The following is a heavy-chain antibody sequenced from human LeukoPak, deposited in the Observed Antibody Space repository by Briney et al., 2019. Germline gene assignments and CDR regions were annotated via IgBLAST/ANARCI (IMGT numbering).Heavy chain of an antibody. Sequence: GGSLRLSCAASGFTFSSYAMHWVRQAPGKGLEYVSTITNNGGSAFYANSVKGRFTISRDNSKNTLYLQMGTLRAEDTAVYYCARGHRNTMVRGVIRYYYMDVWGKGTTVTISS. V-gene: IGHV3-64*01. J-gene: IGHJ6*03. D-gene: IGHD3-10*01. CDR2: ITNNGGSA. CDR1: GFTFSSYA. CDR3: ARGHRNTMVRGVIRYYYMDV.